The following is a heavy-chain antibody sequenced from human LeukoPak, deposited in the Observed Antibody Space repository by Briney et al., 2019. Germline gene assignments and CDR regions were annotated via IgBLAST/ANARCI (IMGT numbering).Heavy chain of an antibody. J-gene: IGHJ6*02. Sequence: PGGSLRLSCAASGFTFDDYAMHWVRQAPGKGLEWVPGISWNSGSIGYADSVKGRFTISRDNAENSLCLQMNSLRAEDTALYCCAKATTLFLSSSFGYYYYGMDVWGQGTTVTVSS. D-gene: IGHD6-13*01. V-gene: IGHV3-9*01. CDR2: ISWNSGSI. CDR3: AKATTLFLSSSFGYYYYGMDV. CDR1: GFTFDDYA.